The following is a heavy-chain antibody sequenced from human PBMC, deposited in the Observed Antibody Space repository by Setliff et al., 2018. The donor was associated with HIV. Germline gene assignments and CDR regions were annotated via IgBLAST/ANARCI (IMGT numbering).Heavy chain of an antibody. CDR3: ARGHEWLRN. J-gene: IGHJ4*02. V-gene: IGHV4-59*01. D-gene: IGHD5-12*01. CDR2: ISYTGGT. CDR1: GDSIRNDY. Sequence: SQTLSLTCTVSGDSIRNDYWTWIRQSPEKGLEWIAYISYTGGTNYNPSLKSRVTLSLDASKNQISLKLRSVIAADTAMYYCARGHEWLRNWGQGTLVTVSS.